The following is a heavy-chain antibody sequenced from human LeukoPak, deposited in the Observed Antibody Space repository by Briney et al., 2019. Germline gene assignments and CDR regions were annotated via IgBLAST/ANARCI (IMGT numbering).Heavy chain of an antibody. CDR2: IGTAGDT. CDR3: ARGAAAGTWSLNWFDP. Sequence: PGGSLRLSCAASGFTFSSYDMHWVRQAAGKGLEWVSAIGTAGDTYYPGSVKGRFTISRENAKNSLYLQMNSLRAGDTAVYYCARGAAAGTWSLNWFDPWGQGTLVTVSS. CDR1: GFTFSSYD. D-gene: IGHD6-13*01. J-gene: IGHJ5*02. V-gene: IGHV3-13*01.